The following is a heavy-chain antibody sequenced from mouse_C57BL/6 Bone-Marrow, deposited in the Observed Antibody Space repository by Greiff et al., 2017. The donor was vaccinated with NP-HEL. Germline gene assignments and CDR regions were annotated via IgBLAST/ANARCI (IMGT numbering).Heavy chain of an antibody. V-gene: IGHV5-4*01. CDR2: ISDGGSYT. CDR3: ARDSCYGNSWFAY. J-gene: IGHJ3*01. Sequence: EVKLVESGGGLVKPGGSLKLSCAASGFTFSSYAMSWVRQTPEKRLEWVATISDGGSYTYYPDNVKGRFTISRDNAKNNLYLQMSHLKSEDTAMYYCARDSCYGNSWFAYWGQGTLVTVSA. D-gene: IGHD2-1*01. CDR1: GFTFSSYA.